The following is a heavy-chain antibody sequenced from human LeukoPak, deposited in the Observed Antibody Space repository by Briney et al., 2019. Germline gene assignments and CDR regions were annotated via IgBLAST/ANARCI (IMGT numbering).Heavy chain of an antibody. J-gene: IGHJ4*02. CDR3: ARHRSSYYDILTGLGGNDY. V-gene: IGHV5-51*01. CDR2: IYPGDSDT. Sequence: GESLKISCKGSGYSFTSYWIGWVRQMPGKGLEWMGIIYPGDSDTRYSPSFQGQVTISADKSISTAYLQWSSLKASDTAMYYCARHRSSYYDILTGLGGNDYWGQGTLVTASS. CDR1: GYSFTSYW. D-gene: IGHD3-9*01.